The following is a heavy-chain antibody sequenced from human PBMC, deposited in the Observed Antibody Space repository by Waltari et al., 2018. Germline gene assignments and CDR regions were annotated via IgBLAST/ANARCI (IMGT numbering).Heavy chain of an antibody. D-gene: IGHD2-21*01. CDR3: ARESRDGYNGDAFDI. Sequence: EEQLVASGGGLVQPGDSLRVSCAASGFTVNSNHMTWVRQAPGKGLEWVSFIYSGGSTEYADSVKGRFIISRDSSENTLYLQMNSLRAEDTAVYYCARESRDGYNGDAFDIWGQGTMVTVSS. V-gene: IGHV3-66*02. CDR2: IYSGGST. CDR1: GFTVNSNH. J-gene: IGHJ3*02.